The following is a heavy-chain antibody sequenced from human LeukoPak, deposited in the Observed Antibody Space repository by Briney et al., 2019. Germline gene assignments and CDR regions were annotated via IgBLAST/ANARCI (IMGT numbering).Heavy chain of an antibody. CDR2: INPSGGST. J-gene: IGHJ4*02. Sequence: ASVKVSCKASGGTFSSYAISWVRQAPGQGLEWMGIINPSGGSTSYAQKFRGRVTMTRDTSTSTVYMELSSLRSEDTAVYYCARGLDSYGYDYWGQGTLVTVSS. CDR1: GGTFSSYA. D-gene: IGHD5-18*01. CDR3: ARGLDSYGYDY. V-gene: IGHV1-46*01.